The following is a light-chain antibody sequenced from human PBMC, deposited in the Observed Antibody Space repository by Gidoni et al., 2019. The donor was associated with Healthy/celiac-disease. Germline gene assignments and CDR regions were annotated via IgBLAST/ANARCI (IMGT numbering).Light chain of an antibody. J-gene: IGKJ1*01. CDR1: QSISSW. Sequence: DIQLTQSPSTLSASVGDRVPITCRASQSISSWLAWYQQKTGKATKLLIYKASSLESGVPSRFSGCGSGTAFTLNIISLQPDDFATYYCQHYNSYGTFGQGTKVEIK. V-gene: IGKV1-5*03. CDR2: KAS. CDR3: QHYNSYGT.